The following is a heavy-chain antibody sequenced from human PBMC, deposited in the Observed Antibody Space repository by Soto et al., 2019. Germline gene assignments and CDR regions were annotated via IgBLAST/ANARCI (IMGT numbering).Heavy chain of an antibody. CDR1: GGTFSSYA. J-gene: IGHJ6*02. D-gene: IGHD2-21*02. CDR3: ARSLGNCGGDCPYYYYYGMDV. V-gene: IGHV1-69*13. CDR2: IIPIFGTA. Sequence: WASVKVSCKASGGTFSSYAISWVRQAPGQGLEWMGGIIPIFGTANYAQKFQGRVTITADESTSTAYMELSSLRSEDTAVYYCARSLGNCGGDCPYYYYYGMDVWGQGTTVTVSS.